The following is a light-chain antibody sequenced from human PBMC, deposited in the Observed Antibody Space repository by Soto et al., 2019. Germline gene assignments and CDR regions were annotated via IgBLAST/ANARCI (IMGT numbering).Light chain of an antibody. V-gene: IGKV3-15*01. CDR1: QSVSSN. CDR3: QQDNNWPPLT. CDR2: GAS. Sequence: EIVMTQSPATLSVSPGERATLSCRASQSVSSNLAWYQQKPGQAPRLLIYGASTRATGIPARFSGSGSGTEFTLTISSLQSEDFAVYDCQQDNNWPPLTFGGGTEMEIK. J-gene: IGKJ4*01.